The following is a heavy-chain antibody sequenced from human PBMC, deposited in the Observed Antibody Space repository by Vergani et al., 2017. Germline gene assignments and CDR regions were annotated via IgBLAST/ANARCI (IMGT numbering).Heavy chain of an antibody. CDR2: ISGSGGST. CDR1: GFTFNHYA. V-gene: IGHV3-23*01. J-gene: IGHJ4*02. Sequence: EVQLLESGGSLKQPGGSVRLSCAASGFTFNHYAMNWVRQAPGKGLEWVSGISGSGGSTYYAGSVKGRFTISRDSSKNTLYLQMNSLSAGDTAVYYCGRGSDNYNWGQGTLVTVSS. CDR3: GRGSDNYN. D-gene: IGHD5-24*01.